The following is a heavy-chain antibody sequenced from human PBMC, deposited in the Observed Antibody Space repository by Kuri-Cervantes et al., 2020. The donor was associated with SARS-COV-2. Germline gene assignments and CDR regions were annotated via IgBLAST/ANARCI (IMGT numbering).Heavy chain of an antibody. Sequence: SETLSLTFTVSGGSFSSVGYYWSWIRQHPGKSLEWIGYICYSGSTYYNPSLKSRVTISVDTSKNQFSLKLSFVTAADTAVYYCARDLYGSGSYDYWGQGTLVTVSS. CDR3: ARDLYGSGSYDY. V-gene: IGHV4-31*03. D-gene: IGHD3-10*01. CDR1: GGSFSSVGYY. CDR2: ICYSGST. J-gene: IGHJ4*02.